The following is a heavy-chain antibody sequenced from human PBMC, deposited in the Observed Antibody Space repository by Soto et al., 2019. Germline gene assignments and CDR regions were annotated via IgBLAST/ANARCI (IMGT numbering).Heavy chain of an antibody. V-gene: IGHV1-69*13. D-gene: IGHD3-22*01. CDR1: GGTFSSYA. Sequence: GASVKVSCKASGGTFSSYAISWVRQAPGQGLEWMGGIIPIFGTANYAQKFQGRVTITADESTSTAYMELSSLRSEDTAVYYCARGTPVAYYYDSSGYLSLDYWGQGTLVTVSS. CDR3: ARGTPVAYYYDSSGYLSLDY. J-gene: IGHJ4*02. CDR2: IIPIFGTA.